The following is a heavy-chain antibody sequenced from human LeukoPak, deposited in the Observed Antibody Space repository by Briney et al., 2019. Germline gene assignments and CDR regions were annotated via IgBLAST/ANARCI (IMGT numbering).Heavy chain of an antibody. J-gene: IGHJ4*02. V-gene: IGHV4-59*08. D-gene: IGHD4-17*01. CDR3: ARRLTSGDYFDY. CDR2: VYYSGIT. CDR1: GGSMRTYY. Sequence: SETLSLTCTVSGGSMRTYYWIWLRQPPGKGLEWSGYVYYSGITDYNPSLKSRVTISVDTSKSQFSLKLSSVTAADTAVYYCARRLTSGDYFDYWGQGTLVTVSS.